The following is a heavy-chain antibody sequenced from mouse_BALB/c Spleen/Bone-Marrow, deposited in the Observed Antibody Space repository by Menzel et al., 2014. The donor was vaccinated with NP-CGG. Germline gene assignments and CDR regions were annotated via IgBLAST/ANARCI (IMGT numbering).Heavy chain of an antibody. Sequence: EVNVVESGGGLVQPGGSRKLSRAASGFTFSSFGMHWVRQAPEKGLEWVAYISSGSSTIYYADTVKGRFTISRDNPKNTLFLQMTSLRSEDTAMYYCARSYYGSSYYFDYWGQGTTLTVSS. CDR1: GFTFSSFG. CDR2: ISSGSSTI. CDR3: ARSYYGSSYYFDY. V-gene: IGHV5-17*02. D-gene: IGHD1-1*01. J-gene: IGHJ2*01.